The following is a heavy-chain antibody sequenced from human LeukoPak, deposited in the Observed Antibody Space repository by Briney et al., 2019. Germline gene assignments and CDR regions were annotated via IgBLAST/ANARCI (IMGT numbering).Heavy chain of an antibody. CDR2: IYHSGST. CDR1: GYSLSSGYY. D-gene: IGHD6-13*01. J-gene: IGHJ6*03. CDR3: ARRGSSSWGVYYYYYMDV. Sequence: PSETLSLTCTVSGYSLSSGYYWGWIRQPPGKGLEWIGSIYHSGSTNYNPSLKSRVTISVDTSKNQFSLKLSSVTAADTAVYYCARRGSSSWGVYYYYYMDVWGKGTTVTISS. V-gene: IGHV4-38-2*02.